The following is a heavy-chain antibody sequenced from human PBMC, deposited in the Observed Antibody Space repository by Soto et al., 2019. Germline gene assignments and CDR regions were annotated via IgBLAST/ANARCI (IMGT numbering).Heavy chain of an antibody. J-gene: IGHJ4*02. CDR3: AGGLVDRPQYFDS. CDR1: GFTFSRYW. Sequence: EVQLVESGGGLVQPGGSLRLSCAASGFTFSRYWMSWVRQAPGKGLEWVANIKQDGGEKYYMDSVKGRLTISRDNAKNSLYLQMNSLRVEDTAVYYCAGGLVDRPQYFDSWGQGILVTVSS. D-gene: IGHD2-2*01. CDR2: IKQDGGEK. V-gene: IGHV3-7*05.